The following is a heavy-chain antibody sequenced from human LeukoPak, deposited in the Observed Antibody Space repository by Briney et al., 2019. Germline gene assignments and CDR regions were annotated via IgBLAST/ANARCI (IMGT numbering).Heavy chain of an antibody. V-gene: IGHV4-59*01. Sequence: SETLSLTCTVSGGSISSYYWSWIRQPPGKGLEWIGYIYYSGSTNYNPSLKSRVPISVHTSKHQFSLKLSSVTAADTAVYYCARIGHADYYFDYWGQGTLVTVSS. CDR1: GGSISSYY. J-gene: IGHJ4*02. CDR3: ARIGHADYYFDY. CDR2: IYYSGST.